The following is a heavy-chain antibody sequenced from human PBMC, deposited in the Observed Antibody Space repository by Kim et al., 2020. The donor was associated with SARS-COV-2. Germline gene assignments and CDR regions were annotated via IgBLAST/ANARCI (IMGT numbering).Heavy chain of an antibody. CDR3: AGENYFDSSGYDYDAFDI. D-gene: IGHD3-22*01. V-gene: IGHV3-48*04. J-gene: IGHJ3*02. CDR2: IGISGYTI. Sequence: GGSLRLSCAASGFPFSSYSMNWVRQAPGKGLEWVAHIGISGYTIYADSVKGRFTISRDNAKNSLYLQTNSLRAEDTAVYYCAGENYFDSSGYDYDAFDIWGQGTMVTVSS. CDR1: GFPFSSYS.